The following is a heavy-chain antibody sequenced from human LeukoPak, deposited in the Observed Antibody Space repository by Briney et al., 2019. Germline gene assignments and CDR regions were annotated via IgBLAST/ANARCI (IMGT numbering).Heavy chain of an antibody. J-gene: IGHJ3*02. CDR3: ARRELLGYSYGLRTFNI. Sequence: GGSLRLSCAASGFTFSNYAMHWVRQAPGQGLEWVAFISYDGRYKYYADSVKGRFTLSRDNSKNTLYLQMNSLRAEDTAVYYCARRELLGYSYGLRTFNIWGQGTTVTVSS. V-gene: IGHV3-30*03. CDR2: ISYDGRYK. CDR1: GFTFSNYA. D-gene: IGHD5-18*01.